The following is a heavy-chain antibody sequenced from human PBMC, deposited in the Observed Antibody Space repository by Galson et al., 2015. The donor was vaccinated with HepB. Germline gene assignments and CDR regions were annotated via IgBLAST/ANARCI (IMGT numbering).Heavy chain of an antibody. Sequence: SLRLSCAASGFTFSRYSMNWVRQAPGKGLEWVSFISSSSSSIYYADSVKGRFTISRDSAKNSLYLQMNSLGAEDTAVYYCAGAKGYCGSTSCYTDYYYYGMDVWGQGTTVTVSS. CDR3: AGAKGYCGSTSCYTDYYYYGMDV. D-gene: IGHD2-2*02. CDR2: ISSSSSSI. J-gene: IGHJ6*02. CDR1: GFTFSRYS. V-gene: IGHV3-21*01.